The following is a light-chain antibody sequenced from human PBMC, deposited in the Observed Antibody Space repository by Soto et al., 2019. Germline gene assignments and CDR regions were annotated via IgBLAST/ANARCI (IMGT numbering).Light chain of an antibody. CDR2: EAS. CDR3: QQYDSYSPPYT. J-gene: IGKJ2*01. CDR1: QSISSW. V-gene: IGKV1-5*01. Sequence: DIQLTQSPSTLSASVGDRVIITCRARQSISSWLAWYQQKPGKAPKLLIYEASSLEGGVPSRFSGSGFGTEFTLTISSLQPDDFATYFCQQYDSYSPPYTFGQGTTLEIK.